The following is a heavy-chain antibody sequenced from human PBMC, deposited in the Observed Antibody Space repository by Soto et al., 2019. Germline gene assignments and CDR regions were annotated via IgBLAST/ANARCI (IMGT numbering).Heavy chain of an antibody. D-gene: IGHD2-2*01. J-gene: IGHJ3*02. CDR2: ISGSGGST. Sequence: VGSLRLSCAASGFTFSSYAMSWVRQAPGKGLEWVSAISGSGGSTYYADSVKGRFTISRDNSKNTLYLQMNSLRAEDTAVYYCAKDQTRCSSTSCYARGDAFDIWGQGTMVTVSS. V-gene: IGHV3-23*01. CDR1: GFTFSSYA. CDR3: AKDQTRCSSTSCYARGDAFDI.